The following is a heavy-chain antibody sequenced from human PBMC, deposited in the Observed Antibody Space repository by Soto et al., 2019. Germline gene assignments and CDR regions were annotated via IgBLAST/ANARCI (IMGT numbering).Heavy chain of an antibody. CDR1: GFTFDDYA. CDR2: ISWNSGNI. D-gene: IGHD3-3*01. Sequence: EVHLVESGGGLVQPGRSLRLSCEASGFTFDDYAMHWVRQVPGKGLEWVSSISWNSGNIVYADSVKGRFTISRDSANNSLYLQMSSLRTEDTALYYCAKGAVTSIFGYFDYWGQGTLVTVSS. J-gene: IGHJ4*02. CDR3: AKGAVTSIFGYFDY. V-gene: IGHV3-9*01.